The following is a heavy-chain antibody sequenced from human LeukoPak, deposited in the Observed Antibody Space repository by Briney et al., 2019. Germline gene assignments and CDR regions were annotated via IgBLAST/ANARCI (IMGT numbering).Heavy chain of an antibody. V-gene: IGHV4-59*01. CDR3: ARVVYHYYFDY. Sequence: SETLSHTCTVSGGSISSYYWSWIRQPPGKGLEWIGYIYYSGSTNYNPSLKSRVTISVDTSKNQFSLKLSSVTAADTAVYYCARVVYHYYFDYWGQGTLVTVSS. CDR1: GGSISSYY. CDR2: IYYSGST. J-gene: IGHJ4*02. D-gene: IGHD2-2*01.